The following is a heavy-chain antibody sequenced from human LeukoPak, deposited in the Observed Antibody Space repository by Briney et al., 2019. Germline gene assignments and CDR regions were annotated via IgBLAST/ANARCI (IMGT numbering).Heavy chain of an antibody. CDR2: ISAYNGNT. Sequence: ASVKVSCKASGYTFTSYGIGWVRQAPGQGLEWTGWISAYNGNTNYAQKLQGRVTMTTDTSTSTAYMELRSLRSDDTAVYYCARHPGVEYYYDSXXFYXWGQGTLVTVSS. CDR1: GYTFTSYG. V-gene: IGHV1-18*01. J-gene: IGHJ4*02. D-gene: IGHD3-22*01. CDR3: ARHPGVEYYYDSXXFYX.